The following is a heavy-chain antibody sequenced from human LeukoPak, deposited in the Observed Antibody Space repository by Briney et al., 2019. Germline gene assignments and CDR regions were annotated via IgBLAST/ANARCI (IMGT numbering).Heavy chain of an antibody. Sequence: SVKVSCKASGGTISRYAISWVRQAPGQGLEWMGGIIPMFGIANYAQKFQGRVTITADESTSTAYMELSSLRSEDTAVYYCARDRPYTGGWRGFDYWGQGTLVTVSS. V-gene: IGHV1-69*13. CDR1: GGTISRYA. D-gene: IGHD6-19*01. CDR3: ARDRPYTGGWRGFDY. CDR2: IIPMFGIA. J-gene: IGHJ4*02.